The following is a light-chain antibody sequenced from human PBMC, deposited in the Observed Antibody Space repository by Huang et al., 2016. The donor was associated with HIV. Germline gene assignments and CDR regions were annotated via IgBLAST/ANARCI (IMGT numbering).Light chain of an antibody. CDR1: QSVSSS. J-gene: IGKJ1*01. V-gene: IGKV3-11*01. CDR3: QQRSNWPLFT. Sequence: EIVLTQSPATLSLSPGERATLSCKASQSVSSSLAWYQQKPGQAPRPLIYDTSTRATGIPARFSGSESGTDFTLTISSLEPEDFAVYYCQQRSNWPLFTFGQGTKVEIK. CDR2: DTS.